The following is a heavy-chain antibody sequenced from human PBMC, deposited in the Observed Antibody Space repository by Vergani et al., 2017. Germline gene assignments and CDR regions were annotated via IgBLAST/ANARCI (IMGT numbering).Heavy chain of an antibody. D-gene: IGHD6-13*01. CDR1: GYTFNGYY. Sequence: QVQLGQSGTEVKKPGASVKVSCKASGYTFNGYYIHWVRQAPGQGLEYMGWIDPNSDGTNCAQKFQGRVTMTRDTYIRTAYMELRRLRTDDKAVYYCARGWSGYSTSWYFDFWGQGTLVTVSS. CDR2: IDPNSDGT. V-gene: IGHV1-2*02. J-gene: IGHJ4*02. CDR3: ARGWSGYSTSWYFDF.